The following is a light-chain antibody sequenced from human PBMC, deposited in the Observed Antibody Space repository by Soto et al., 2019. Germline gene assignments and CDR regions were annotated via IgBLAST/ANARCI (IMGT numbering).Light chain of an antibody. V-gene: IGKV3-15*01. CDR1: QSVSSN. CDR3: QQFNYWPPIT. J-gene: IGKJ5*01. CDR2: GAS. Sequence: EIVLTQSPGTLSLSPVERATLSCRASQSVSSNLAWYQQIPGRAPRLLIYGASTRASGIPARFSASGSGTEFTLTISSLQSEDFAVYYCQQFNYWPPITFGQGTRLEIK.